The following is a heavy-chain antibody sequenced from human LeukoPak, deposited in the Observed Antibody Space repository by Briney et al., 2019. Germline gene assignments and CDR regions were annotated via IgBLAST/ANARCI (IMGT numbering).Heavy chain of an antibody. Sequence: GGSLRLSCAASGFTFSSYGMHWVRQAPGKGLEWVAVIWYDGSNKYYADSVKGRFTISRDNSKNTLYLQMNSLRAEDTAVYYCARVGDYDFWSGYLEFSSYYYYYGMDVWGQGTTVTVSS. V-gene: IGHV3-33*08. D-gene: IGHD3-3*01. CDR3: ARVGDYDFWSGYLEFSSYYYYYGMDV. CDR2: IWYDGSNK. CDR1: GFTFSSYG. J-gene: IGHJ6*02.